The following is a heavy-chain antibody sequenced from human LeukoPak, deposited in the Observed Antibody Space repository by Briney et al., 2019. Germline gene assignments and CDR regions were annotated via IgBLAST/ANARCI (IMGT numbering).Heavy chain of an antibody. CDR3: ARGGGSGYFRYYYYYMDV. Sequence: SETLSLTCAGYGGSFSGYYWSWIRQPPGKGLEWIGEINHSGNTNYNPSLKSRVTISVDTSKNQFSLKLSSVTAADTAVYYCARGGGSGYFRYYYYYMDVWGKGTTVTVSS. CDR2: INHSGNT. CDR1: GGSFSGYY. J-gene: IGHJ6*03. D-gene: IGHD3-22*01. V-gene: IGHV4-34*01.